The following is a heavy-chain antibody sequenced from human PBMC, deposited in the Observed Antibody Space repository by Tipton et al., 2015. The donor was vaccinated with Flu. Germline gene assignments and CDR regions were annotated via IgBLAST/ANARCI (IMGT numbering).Heavy chain of an antibody. CDR3: ASGRLHDPAYNYGMDG. Sequence: QSGPEVKKPGASVKVSCKASGYTFTSYGISWVRQAPGQGLEWRGWIRAYNGNTNYAQKLQRRVTMTTDTSTSTAYMELRSLRSDDTAVYYCASGRLHDPAYNYGMDGWGHGSTVAVSS. D-gene: IGHD6-25*01. CDR2: IRAYNGNT. CDR1: GYTFTSYG. V-gene: IGHV1-18*01. J-gene: IGHJ6*02.